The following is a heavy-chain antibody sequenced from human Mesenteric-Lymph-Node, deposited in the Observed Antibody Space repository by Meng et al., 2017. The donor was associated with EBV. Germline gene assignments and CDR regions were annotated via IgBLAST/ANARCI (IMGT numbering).Heavy chain of an antibody. J-gene: IGHJ4*02. CDR2: IYHSGST. Sequence: QVQPAESGPGLVKPSGALSLTCAVSGGSISSSNWWSWVRQPPGKGLEWIGEIYHSGSTNYNPSLKSRVTISVDKSKNQFSLKLSSVTAADTAVYYCARDLSGSRNRPFDYWGQGTLVTVSS. V-gene: IGHV4-4*02. CDR1: GGSISSSNW. CDR3: ARDLSGSRNRPFDY. D-gene: IGHD3-10*01.